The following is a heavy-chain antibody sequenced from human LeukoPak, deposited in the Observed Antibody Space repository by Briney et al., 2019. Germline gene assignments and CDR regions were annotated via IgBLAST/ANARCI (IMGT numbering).Heavy chain of an antibody. CDR1: GYTFTSYD. CDR3: ARGPHTSGWPQHYY. J-gene: IGHJ4*02. Sequence: ASVKVSCKASGYTFTSYDINWVRQATGQGLEWMGWMNPNSGNTGYAQKFQGRVTMTRNTSTTTAYMELSSLTAEDTAVYCCARGPHTSGWPQHYYWGQGTLVTVSS. D-gene: IGHD6-19*01. CDR2: MNPNSGNT. V-gene: IGHV1-8*01.